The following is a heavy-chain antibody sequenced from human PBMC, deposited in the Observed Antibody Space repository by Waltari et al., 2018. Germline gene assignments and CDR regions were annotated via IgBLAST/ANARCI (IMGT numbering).Heavy chain of an antibody. D-gene: IGHD3-3*01. CDR1: VVTLSSFG. CDR3: AKDGFLEYLYSVFDS. J-gene: IGHJ4*02. V-gene: IGHV3-30*18. CDR2: ISYDGSKK. Sequence: QVQLVESGGGVVQPGRSLRLPCAASVVTLSSFGMHWVRQAPRKVLESVAVISYDGSKKYYADSVKGRFTISRDNSNDTLYLQMNTLRPEDTAVYYCAKDGFLEYLYSVFDSWGQGTLVSVSS.